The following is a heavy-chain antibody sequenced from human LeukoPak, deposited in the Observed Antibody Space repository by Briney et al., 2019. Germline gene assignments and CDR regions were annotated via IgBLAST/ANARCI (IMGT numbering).Heavy chain of an antibody. D-gene: IGHD6-19*01. CDR3: ARTPTRYSSGKFDY. J-gene: IGHJ4*02. V-gene: IGHV3-30-3*01. CDR1: GFTFSSYA. Sequence: GGSLRLSCAASGFTFSSYAMHWVRQAPGKGLEWVAVISYDGSNKYYADSVKGRFTISRDNSKNTLYLQMNSLRAEDTAVYYCARTPTRYSSGKFDYWGQGTLVTVS. CDR2: ISYDGSNK.